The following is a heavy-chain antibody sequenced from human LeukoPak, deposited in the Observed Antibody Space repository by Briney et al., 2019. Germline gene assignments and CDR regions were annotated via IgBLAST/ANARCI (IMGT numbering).Heavy chain of an antibody. J-gene: IGHJ3*02. CDR2: IYYNGST. V-gene: IGHV4-59*08. CDR3: ARLTYYYDSSGYPPAFDI. D-gene: IGHD3-22*01. Sequence: PTATPSLTWTVTAASISRYYWSGIPQPPEKGLEWVGCIYYNGSTNYHPSLNSRVAISVDTTKNHFALKLSSVNAADTAVYYCARLTYYYDSSGYPPAFDIWGQGTMVTVSS. CDR1: AASISRYY.